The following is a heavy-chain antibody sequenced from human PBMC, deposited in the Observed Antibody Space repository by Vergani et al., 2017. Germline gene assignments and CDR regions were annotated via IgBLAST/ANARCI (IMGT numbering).Heavy chain of an antibody. CDR2: MNGDGDTI. D-gene: IGHD3-3*01. CDR3: ARARKFRVGVVWENWFDP. V-gene: IGHV3-74*01. Sequence: EVELVESGGGLVQPGGSLRLSCAAYGFTFNEYWMHWARQVPGKGLVWVCGMNGDGDTISYADSVKGRFTISRDNAKNTLFLQMNSQRAEDTAVYYCARARKFRVGVVWENWFDPWGKGTLVTVPS. J-gene: IGHJ5*02. CDR1: GFTFNEYW.